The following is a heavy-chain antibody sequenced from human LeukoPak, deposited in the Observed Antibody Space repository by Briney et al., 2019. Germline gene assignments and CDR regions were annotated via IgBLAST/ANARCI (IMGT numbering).Heavy chain of an antibody. V-gene: IGHV4-34*01. D-gene: IGHD7-27*01. J-gene: IGHJ4*02. CDR1: GGSFSGYY. CDR3: ASPLTG. CDR2: IYYSGST. Sequence: SETLSLTCAVYGGSFSGYYWSWIRQPPGKGLEWIGSIYYSGSTYYNPSLKSRVTISVDTSKNQFSLKLSSVTAADTAVYYCASPLTGWGQGTLVTVSS.